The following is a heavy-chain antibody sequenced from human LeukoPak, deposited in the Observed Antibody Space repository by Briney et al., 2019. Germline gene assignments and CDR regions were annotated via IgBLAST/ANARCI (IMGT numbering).Heavy chain of an antibody. Sequence: PGGSLRLSCAASGFTFSSYWMSWVRQAPGKGLEWVANIKQDVSEKYYVDSVKGRFTISRDNAKNSLYLQMNSLRAEDTAVYYCAREATTYYDFWSGYYYYYGMDVWGQGTTVTVSS. CDR1: GFTFSSYW. J-gene: IGHJ6*02. CDR3: AREATTYYDFWSGYYYYYGMDV. CDR2: IKQDVSEK. D-gene: IGHD3-3*01. V-gene: IGHV3-7*01.